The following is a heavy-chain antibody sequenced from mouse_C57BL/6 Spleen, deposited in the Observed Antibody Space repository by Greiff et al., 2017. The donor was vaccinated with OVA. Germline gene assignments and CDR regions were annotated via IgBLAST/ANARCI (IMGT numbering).Heavy chain of an antibody. D-gene: IGHD1-1*01. CDR2: FYPGSGSI. CDR1: GYTFTEYT. V-gene: IGHV1-62-2*01. CDR3: ARHEKGDYYGSSYFFFAY. J-gene: IGHJ3*01. Sequence: QVQLQQSGAELVKPGASVKLSCKASGYTFTEYTIHWVKQRSGQGLEWIGWFYPGSGSIKYNEKFKDKATLTAAKSSSTVYMELSRLTSEDSAVYFCARHEKGDYYGSSYFFFAYWGQGTLVTVSA.